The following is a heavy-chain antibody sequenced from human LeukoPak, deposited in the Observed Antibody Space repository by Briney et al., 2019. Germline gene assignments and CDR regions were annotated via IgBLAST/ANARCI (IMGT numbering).Heavy chain of an antibody. CDR3: ARTPYYYDSSGYS. CDR2: ISSSGSTI. Sequence: GGSLRLSCAASGFTFSSYPMHWVRQAPGKGLEWVSYISSSGSTIYYADSVKGRFTISRDNAKNSLYLQMNSLRAEDTAVYYCARTPYYYDSSGYSWGQGTMVTVSS. J-gene: IGHJ3*01. CDR1: GFTFSSYP. V-gene: IGHV3-48*04. D-gene: IGHD3-22*01.